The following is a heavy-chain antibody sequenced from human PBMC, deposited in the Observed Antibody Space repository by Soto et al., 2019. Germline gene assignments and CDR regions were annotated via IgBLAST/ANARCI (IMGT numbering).Heavy chain of an antibody. CDR2: ISVSGRDT. J-gene: IGHJ6*03. Sequence: PGGSLRLSCAASGFSLSDYWMHWVRQVPGKGLLWVSRISVSGRDTTYADSVKGRFTISRDNAKNTLYLQMNSLRAEDTAVYYCAIDLSWGSNWYYYMDVWGKGTTVTVSS. CDR3: AIDLSWGSNWYYYMDV. V-gene: IGHV3-74*03. D-gene: IGHD7-27*01. CDR1: GFSLSDYW.